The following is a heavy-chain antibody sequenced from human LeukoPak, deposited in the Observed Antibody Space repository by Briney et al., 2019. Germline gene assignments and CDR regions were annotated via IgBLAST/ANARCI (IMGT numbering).Heavy chain of an antibody. CDR1: GFTFSSYA. CDR2: ISSSSTI. CDR3: ARVVKAVALGDY. D-gene: IGHD6-19*01. V-gene: IGHV3-48*01. Sequence: GGSLRLSCAASGFTFSSYAMSWVRQAPGKGLEWVSYISSSSTIYYADSVKGRFTISRDNAKNSLYLQMNSLRAEDTAVYYCARVVKAVALGDYWGQGTLVTVSS. J-gene: IGHJ4*02.